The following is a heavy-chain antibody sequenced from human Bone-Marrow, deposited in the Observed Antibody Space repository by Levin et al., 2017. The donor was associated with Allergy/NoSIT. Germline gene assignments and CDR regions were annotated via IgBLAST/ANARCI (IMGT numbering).Heavy chain of an antibody. CDR1: GFTFSDYA. J-gene: IGHJ4*02. CDR3: ANSWSYCGKNCDTYNFDY. Sequence: GESLKISCTASGFTFSDYAMSWVRQAPGKGLEWVSATSGDGGNTYYANSVKGRFTISRDNSQKMLYLQMNSLRVEDTALYYCANSWSYCGKNCDTYNFDYWGQGILVTVSS. CDR2: TSGDGGNT. D-gene: IGHD2-21*01. V-gene: IGHV3-23*01.